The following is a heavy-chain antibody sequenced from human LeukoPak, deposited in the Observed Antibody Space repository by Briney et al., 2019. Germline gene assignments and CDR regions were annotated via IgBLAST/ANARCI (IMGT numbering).Heavy chain of an antibody. CDR2: IRYDGSNK. CDR3: AKGHYYNILTAYSVRRGPDY. CDR1: GFTFSTYG. D-gene: IGHD3-9*01. V-gene: IGHV3-30*02. Sequence: GGSLRLSCAASGFTFSTYGMHWVRKAPGKGLEWVAFIRYDGSNKYHADSVKGRCTISRDNSKNTLYLQMNSLRAEDNAVYYCAKGHYYNILTAYSVRRGPDYWSEGTPVTVP. J-gene: IGHJ4*02.